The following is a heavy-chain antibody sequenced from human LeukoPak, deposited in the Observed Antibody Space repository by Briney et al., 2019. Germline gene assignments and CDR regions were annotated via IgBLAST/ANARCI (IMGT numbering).Heavy chain of an antibody. J-gene: IGHJ4*02. CDR3: ARDKIVGPTTLDY. CDR1: GFTFSGYW. Sequence: GGSLRLSCATSGFTFSGYWMSWVRQTPEKGLEWVANIKQDGSEIYYVDSVKGRFTISRDNAENSLYLQMNSLRADDTAVYYCARDKIVGPTTLDYWGQGTLVTVSS. D-gene: IGHD1-26*01. CDR2: IKQDGSEI. V-gene: IGHV3-7*01.